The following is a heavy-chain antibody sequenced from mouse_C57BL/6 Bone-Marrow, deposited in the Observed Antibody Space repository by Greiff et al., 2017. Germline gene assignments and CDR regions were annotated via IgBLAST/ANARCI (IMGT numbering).Heavy chain of an antibody. CDR3: AEGYYSGSSYFDY. CDR1: GYTFTSYW. D-gene: IGHD1-1*01. Sequence: VQLQQSGAELAKPGASVKLSCKASGYTFTSYWMHWVKQRPGQGLEWIGYINPSSGYTKYNQKFKNKATLTADKSSSTANMQLSSLTYEDSAVYYCAEGYYSGSSYFDYWGQGTTLTVSS. J-gene: IGHJ2*01. CDR2: INPSSGYT. V-gene: IGHV1-7*01.